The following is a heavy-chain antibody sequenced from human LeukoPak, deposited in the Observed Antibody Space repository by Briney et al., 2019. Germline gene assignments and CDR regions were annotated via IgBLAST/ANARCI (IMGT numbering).Heavy chain of an antibody. CDR3: ARDVGNLSPEAFDI. J-gene: IGHJ3*02. CDR1: GFTVSSNY. Sequence: GGSLRLSCAASGFTVSSNYMSWVRQAPGEGLEWVSVIYSGGSTYYADSVKGRFTISRDNSKNTLYLQMNSLRAEDAAVYYCARDVGNLSPEAFDIWGQGTMVTVSS. D-gene: IGHD1-14*01. V-gene: IGHV3-53*01. CDR2: IYSGGST.